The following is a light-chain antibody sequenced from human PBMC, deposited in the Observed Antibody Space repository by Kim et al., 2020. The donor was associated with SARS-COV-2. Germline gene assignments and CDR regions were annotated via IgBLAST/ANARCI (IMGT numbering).Light chain of an antibody. V-gene: IGLV2-14*03. J-gene: IGLJ3*02. CDR1: SSLVGDYNY. CDR2: DVS. Sequence: QSVLTQPASVSGSPGQSITISCTGTSSLVGDYNYVSWYQQHPDKAPKLIIYDVSYRPSGVSTRFSGSKSGNTASLTISWLQAADEADYYCTSYTGADIVLFGGGTQLTVL. CDR3: TSYTGADIVL.